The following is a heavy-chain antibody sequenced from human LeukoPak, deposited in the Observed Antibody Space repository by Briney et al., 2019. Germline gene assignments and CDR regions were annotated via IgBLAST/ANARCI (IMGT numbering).Heavy chain of an antibody. CDR1: GFTFSSYA. J-gene: IGHJ4*02. V-gene: IGHV3-30-3*01. Sequence: PGRSLRLSCAASGFTFSSYAMHWVRQAPGKGLEWVAVISYDGSNKYYADSVKGRFTISRDNSKNTLYLQMNSLRAEDTAVYYCARGGGRGYYDSSGYGLRWGQGTLVTVSS. CDR2: ISYDGSNK. D-gene: IGHD3-22*01. CDR3: ARGGGRGYYDSSGYGLR.